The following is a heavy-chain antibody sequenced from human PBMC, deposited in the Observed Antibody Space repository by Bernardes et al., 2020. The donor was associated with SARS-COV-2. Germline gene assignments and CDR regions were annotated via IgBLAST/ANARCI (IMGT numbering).Heavy chain of an antibody. Sequence: GGSLRLSCAASGFTFSSYDMHWVRQATGKGLEWVSAIGTAGDPYYPGSVKGRFTISRENAKNSLYLQMNSLRAGDTAVYYCARGASHHDYGDYGDYYYGMDVWGQGTTVTVSS. J-gene: IGHJ6*02. CDR1: GFTFSSYD. V-gene: IGHV3-13*05. D-gene: IGHD4-17*01. CDR3: ARGASHHDYGDYGDYYYGMDV. CDR2: IGTAGDP.